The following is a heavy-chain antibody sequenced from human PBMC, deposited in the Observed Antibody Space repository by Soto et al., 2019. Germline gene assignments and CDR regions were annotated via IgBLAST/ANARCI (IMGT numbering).Heavy chain of an antibody. CDR3: AREGCSSTSCYPHMDV. J-gene: IGHJ6*02. CDR1: GFTFSSYA. V-gene: IGHV3-23*01. CDR2: ISGSGGST. Sequence: GGSLRLSCAAPGFTFSSYAMSWVRQAPGKGLEWVSAISGSGGSTYYADYVKGRFTSSRDNSKNTLYLQRNSLRAEDTAVDYCAREGCSSTSCYPHMDVWGQGTTVTVSS. D-gene: IGHD2-2*01.